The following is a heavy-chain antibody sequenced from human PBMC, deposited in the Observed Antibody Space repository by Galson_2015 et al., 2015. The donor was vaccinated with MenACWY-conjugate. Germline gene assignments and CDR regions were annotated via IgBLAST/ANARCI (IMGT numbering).Heavy chain of an antibody. D-gene: IGHD3-9*01. V-gene: IGHV2-5*02. CDR2: IYWDDDE. J-gene: IGHJ3*02. CDR3: AHATFDILTGYYWFDAFDI. CDR1: GFSLTTTGVG. Sequence: PALVKPTQTLTLTCTFSGFSLTTTGVGVGWIRQPPGKALEWLALIYWDDDERSSPSLKNRLTITKDTSKNQVVLTMTNMAPVDTATYYCAHATFDILTGYYWFDAFDIWGQGTVVTVSS.